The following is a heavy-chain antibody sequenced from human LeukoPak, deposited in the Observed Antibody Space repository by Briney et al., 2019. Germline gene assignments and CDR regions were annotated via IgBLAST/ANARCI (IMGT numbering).Heavy chain of an antibody. V-gene: IGHV3-30-3*01. CDR3: ALGQVAAALDY. J-gene: IGHJ4*02. Sequence: GRSLRLSCAASGFTFSSYAMHWVRQAPGKGLEWVAVISYDGSNKYYADSVKGRFTISRDNSKNTLYLQMNSLRAEDTAVYYCALGQVAAALDYWGQGTLVTVSS. CDR2: ISYDGSNK. D-gene: IGHD6-13*01. CDR1: GFTFSSYA.